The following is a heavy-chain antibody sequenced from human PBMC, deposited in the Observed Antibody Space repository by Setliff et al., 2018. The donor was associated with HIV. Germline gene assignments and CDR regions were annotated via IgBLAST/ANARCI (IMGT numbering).Heavy chain of an antibody. CDR3: TREGRGDPAMATTRMDY. J-gene: IGHJ4*02. D-gene: IGHD1-1*01. CDR2: IHFSGST. V-gene: IGHV4-39*02. CDR1: GGSISSSTYY. Sequence: SETLSLTCTVSGGSISSSTYYWGWIRQPPGKGLEWIGNIHFSGSTYYNPSLKSRVTVSVDPSKNHFFLNLTSVTDADTAVYFCTREGRGDPAMATTRMDYWGQGKLVTVSS.